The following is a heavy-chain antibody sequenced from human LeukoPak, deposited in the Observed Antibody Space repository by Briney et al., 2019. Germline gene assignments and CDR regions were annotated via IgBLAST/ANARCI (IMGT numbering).Heavy chain of an antibody. CDR1: GFTFSSYE. V-gene: IGHV3-23*01. CDR2: ISSSDDGT. J-gene: IGHJ4*02. Sequence: GGSLRLSCAASGFTFSSYEMNWVRQAPGKGLEWVSAISSSDDGTYHAGSVRGRFTISRDSSKNTLYLQMNNLRTEDAAIYYCAKAPVTSCRGAFCYPLDSWGQGTLVTVSS. D-gene: IGHD2-15*01. CDR3: AKAPVTSCRGAFCYPLDS.